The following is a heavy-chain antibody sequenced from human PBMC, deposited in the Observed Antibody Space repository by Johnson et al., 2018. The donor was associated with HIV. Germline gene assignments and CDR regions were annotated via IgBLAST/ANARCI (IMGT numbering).Heavy chain of an antibody. V-gene: IGHV3-20*04. Sequence: EQLVESGGGVVRPGGSLRLSCAASGFTFDDYGMSWVRQAPGKGLEWVSGINWNGGSTGYADSVKGRFTISRDNAKNSLYLQMNSLRAEDTALYYCAIGVLLWFRELASLNDAFDIWGQGTMVTGSS. D-gene: IGHD3-10*01. CDR3: AIGVLLWFRELASLNDAFDI. J-gene: IGHJ3*02. CDR2: INWNGGST. CDR1: GFTFDDYG.